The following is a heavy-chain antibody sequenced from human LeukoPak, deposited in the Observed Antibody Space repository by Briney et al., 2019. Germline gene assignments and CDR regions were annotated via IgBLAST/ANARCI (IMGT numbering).Heavy chain of an antibody. CDR1: GYTFTSYG. D-gene: IGHD2-2*01. J-gene: IGHJ3*02. CDR2: ISAYNGNT. V-gene: IGHV1-18*01. CDR3: ASPHLYCSSATCAFDI. Sequence: ASVKVSCKASGYTFTSYGISWVRQAPGQGLEWMGWISAYNGNTNYAQNFQGRVTMTRDTSISTAYMELSRLRSDDTAVYYCASPHLYCSSATCAFDIWGQGTMVTVSS.